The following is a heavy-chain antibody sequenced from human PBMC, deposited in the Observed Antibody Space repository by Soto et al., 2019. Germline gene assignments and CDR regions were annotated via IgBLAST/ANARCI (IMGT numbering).Heavy chain of an antibody. CDR2: IIPILGIA. V-gene: IGHV1-69*02. Sequence: RASVKVSCKASGGTFSSYTISWVRQAPGQGLEWMGRIIPILGIANYAQKFQGRVTITADKSTSTAYMELSSLRSEDTAVYYCARAGYYDSSGYYYPPGHAFDIWGQGTMVTVSS. CDR1: GGTFSSYT. D-gene: IGHD3-22*01. CDR3: ARAGYYDSSGYYYPPGHAFDI. J-gene: IGHJ3*02.